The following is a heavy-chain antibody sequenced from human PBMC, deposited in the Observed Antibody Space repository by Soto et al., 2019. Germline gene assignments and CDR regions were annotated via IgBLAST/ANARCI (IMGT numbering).Heavy chain of an antibody. V-gene: IGHV1-24*01. J-gene: IGHJ4*02. D-gene: IGHD3-10*01. CDR2: FDPEDGET. CDR3: ATGFYGSGSYFSRDY. Sequence: ASVKVSCKVSGYTLTELSMQWVRQAPGKGLEWMGGFDPEDGETIYAQKFQGRVTMTEDTSTDTAYMELSSLRSEDTAVYYCATGFYGSGSYFSRDYWGQGTLVTVYS. CDR1: GYTLTELS.